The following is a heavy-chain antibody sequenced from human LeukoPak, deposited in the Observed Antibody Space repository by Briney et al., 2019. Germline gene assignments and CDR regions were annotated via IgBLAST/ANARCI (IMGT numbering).Heavy chain of an antibody. Sequence: SETLSLTCAVSGGSISSSSYYWGWIRQPPGKGLEWIGSIYYSGSTYYNPSLKSRVTISVDTSKNQFSLKLSSVTAADTAVYYCARSSHSSGWSGSYYYMDVWGKGTTVTVSS. D-gene: IGHD6-19*01. CDR2: IYYSGST. CDR1: GGSISSSSYY. J-gene: IGHJ6*03. V-gene: IGHV4-39*07. CDR3: ARSSHSSGWSGSYYYMDV.